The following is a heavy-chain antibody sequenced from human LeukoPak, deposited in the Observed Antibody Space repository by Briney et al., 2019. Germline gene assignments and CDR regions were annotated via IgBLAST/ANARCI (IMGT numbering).Heavy chain of an antibody. CDR1: GGSVTSTNW. J-gene: IGHJ4*02. CDR2: VHLDGRT. V-gene: IGHV4-4*02. CDR3: ARHPYCSGASCSDY. Sequence: PSETLSLTCDVPGGSVTSTNWWTWVRQPPGKGLEWIGEVHLDGRTNYNPSLKSRLIMSVDLPENHISLKLSSVTAADTAVYYCARHPYCSGASCSDYWSQGTLVTVSS. D-gene: IGHD2-15*01.